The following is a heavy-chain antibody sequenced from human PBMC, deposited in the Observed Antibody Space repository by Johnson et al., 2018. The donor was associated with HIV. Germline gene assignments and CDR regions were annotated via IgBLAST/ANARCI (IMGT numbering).Heavy chain of an antibody. CDR3: ARGRGDSSRTAFDI. CDR2: ISGSGGST. CDR1: GFTVSTNY. V-gene: IGHV3-66*01. Sequence: VQLVESGGGLVQPGGSLRLSCASGFTVSTNYMSWVRQAPGKGREWVSAISGSGGSTYYADAVKGRFTISRDNSKNTLDLQMNSLRAEDTAVYYCARGRGDSSRTAFDIWGQGTMVTVSS. J-gene: IGHJ3*02. D-gene: IGHD6-19*01.